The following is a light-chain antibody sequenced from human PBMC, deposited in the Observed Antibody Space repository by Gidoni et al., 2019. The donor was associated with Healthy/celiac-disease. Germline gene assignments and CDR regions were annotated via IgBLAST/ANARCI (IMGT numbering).Light chain of an antibody. V-gene: IGKV1-39*01. CDR1: QRITNY. CDR2: ASS. Sequence: DIQMTQSPPSLSASVGDRVTITCRAGQRITNYLNWYQQKPGKAPKLLIFASSSLQSGVPSRFSGSGSGTDFTLTITSLQPEDFASYYCQQSYRTPYTFGQGTRLEIK. CDR3: QQSYRTPYT. J-gene: IGKJ2*01.